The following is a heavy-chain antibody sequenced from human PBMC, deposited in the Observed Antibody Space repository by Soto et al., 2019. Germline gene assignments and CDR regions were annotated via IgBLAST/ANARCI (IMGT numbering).Heavy chain of an antibody. Sequence: GGSLRLSCAASGFTFSSYSMNWVRQAPGKGLEWVSYISSSSSTIYYADSVKGRFTISRDNAKNSLYLQMNSLRDEDTAVYYCARRPYSNYVIMTLDYWGQGTLVTVSS. J-gene: IGHJ4*02. CDR2: ISSSSSTI. V-gene: IGHV3-48*02. CDR3: ARRPYSNYVIMTLDY. CDR1: GFTFSSYS. D-gene: IGHD4-4*01.